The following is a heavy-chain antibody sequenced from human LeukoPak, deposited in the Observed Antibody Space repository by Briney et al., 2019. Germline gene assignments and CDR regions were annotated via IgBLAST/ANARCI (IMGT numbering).Heavy chain of an antibody. CDR2: ISIYGGST. V-gene: IGHV3-23*01. CDR3: AKDSPSVTATPHDY. D-gene: IGHD2-21*02. CDR1: GFTFSDYA. J-gene: IGHJ4*02. Sequence: GGSLRLSCAASGFTFSDYAMSWVRQAPGKGLDWVSTISIYGGSTYYADSVKGRFTISRDNSKNTLYLQMNSLRAEDTAVYFCAKDSPSVTATPHDYWGQGALVTVSS.